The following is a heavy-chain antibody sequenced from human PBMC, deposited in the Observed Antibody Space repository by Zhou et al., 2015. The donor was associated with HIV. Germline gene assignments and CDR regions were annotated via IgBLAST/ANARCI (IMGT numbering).Heavy chain of an antibody. CDR3: ARSYYDSSGPNAFDI. CDR1: GYTFSSYY. J-gene: IGHJ3*02. Sequence: QVQLVQSGAEVKKPGASVKVSCKASGYTFSSYYMHWVRQAPGQGLEWMGIINPSGDSTTYAQKFQGRVTMTRDTSTSTVYMDLSSLISEDTAVYYCARSYYDSSGPNAFDIWGKGQWSPSLQ. V-gene: IGHV1-46*01. D-gene: IGHD3-22*01. CDR2: INPSGDST.